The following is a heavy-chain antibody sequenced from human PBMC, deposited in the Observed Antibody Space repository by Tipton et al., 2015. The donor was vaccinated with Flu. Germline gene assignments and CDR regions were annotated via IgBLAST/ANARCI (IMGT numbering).Heavy chain of an antibody. CDR2: MNPNSGNT. J-gene: IGHJ4*02. V-gene: IGHV1-8*03. D-gene: IGHD4-17*01. CDR1: GYTFTCYD. CDR3: AREANLGTFGDYDY. Sequence: QLVQSGAEVKKPGASVKVSCKASGYTFTCYDINWVRQATGQGLEWMGWMNPNSGNTGYAQKFQGRVTITRNTSISTAYMELSSLRSEDTAVYYCAREANLGTFGDYDYWGQGTLVTVSS.